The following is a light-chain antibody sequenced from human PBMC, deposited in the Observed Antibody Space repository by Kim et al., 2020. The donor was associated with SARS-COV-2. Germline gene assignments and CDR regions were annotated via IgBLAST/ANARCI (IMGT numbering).Light chain of an antibody. Sequence: DIVMTQSPDSLAVSLGERATINCKSSQSVLYSSNNKNYLAWYQQKPGQPPKLLIYCASTRESGVPDRFSGSGSGTDFTLTISSLQAEDVAVYYCQQYYSTRNTFGQGTKLEI. CDR1: QSVLYSSNNKNY. CDR2: CAS. J-gene: IGKJ2*01. V-gene: IGKV4-1*01. CDR3: QQYYSTRNT.